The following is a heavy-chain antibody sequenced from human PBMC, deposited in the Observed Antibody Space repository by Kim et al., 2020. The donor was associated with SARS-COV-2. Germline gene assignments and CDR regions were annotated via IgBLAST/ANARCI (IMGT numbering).Heavy chain of an antibody. J-gene: IGHJ4*02. CDR1: GFTFRVHP. CDR3: ARDGGSGWSPSYFFDN. V-gene: IGHV3-30*12. CDR2: SSYEGSHE. Sequence: GGSLRLSCAASGFTFRVHPMHWVRQAPGRGPEWVAVSSYEGSHENYAASVKGLFAISRDTSKNTLYLQMNNLRAEDTAVYYCARDGGSGWSPSYFFDNWGQGTRVTVSS. D-gene: IGHD6-19*01.